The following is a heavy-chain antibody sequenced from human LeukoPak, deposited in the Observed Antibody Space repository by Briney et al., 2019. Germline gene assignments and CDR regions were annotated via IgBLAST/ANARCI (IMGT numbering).Heavy chain of an antibody. V-gene: IGHV1-2*02. Sequence: GASVKVSCKASGYTFSGYYMHWVRQAPGQGLEWMGWINPNSGGTKYTQKFQGRVTMTRDTSISTVYMELSRLRSDDSAVYYCARVGYCSGGACCSGPMDVWGQGTTVTVSS. J-gene: IGHJ6*02. CDR3: ARVGYCSGGACCSGPMDV. CDR2: INPNSGGT. D-gene: IGHD2-15*01. CDR1: GYTFSGYY.